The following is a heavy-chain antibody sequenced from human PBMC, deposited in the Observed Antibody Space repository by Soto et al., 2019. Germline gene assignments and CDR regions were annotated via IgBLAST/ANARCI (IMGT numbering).Heavy chain of an antibody. CDR2: IYYSGST. J-gene: IGHJ4*02. CDR1: GGSISSYY. Sequence: SETMSLTCPVSGGSISSYYLSWIRQPPGKGLEWIGYIYYSGSTNYNPSLKSRVTISVDTSKNQFSLKLSSVTAADTAVYYCAREDDYSFDYWGQGTLVTVSS. D-gene: IGHD2-21*02. CDR3: AREDDYSFDY. V-gene: IGHV4-59*01.